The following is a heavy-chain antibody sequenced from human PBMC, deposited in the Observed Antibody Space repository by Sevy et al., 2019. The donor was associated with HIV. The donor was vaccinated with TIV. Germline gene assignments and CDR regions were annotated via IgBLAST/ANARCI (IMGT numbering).Heavy chain of an antibody. Sequence: ASVKVSCKASGYTFTSYGISWVRQAPGQGLEWMGWISAYNGNTNYAQKLQGRVTMTTDTSTSTAYMELRGLGSDDTAVYYCARGRSITIFGVVNIYYYGMDVWGQGTTVTVSS. D-gene: IGHD3-3*01. V-gene: IGHV1-18*01. CDR3: ARGRSITIFGVVNIYYYGMDV. J-gene: IGHJ6*02. CDR2: ISAYNGNT. CDR1: GYTFTSYG.